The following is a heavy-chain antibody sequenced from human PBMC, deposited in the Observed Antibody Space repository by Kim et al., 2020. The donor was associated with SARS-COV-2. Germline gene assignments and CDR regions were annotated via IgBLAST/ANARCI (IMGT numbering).Heavy chain of an antibody. V-gene: IGHV3-15*01. CDR2: IKSKTDGGTT. J-gene: IGHJ4*02. CDR3: TTEAYCSGGSCYSGASDY. D-gene: IGHD2-15*01. Sequence: GGSLRLSCAASGFTFSNAWMSWVRQAPGKGLEWVGRIKSKTDGGTTDYAAPVKGRFTISRDDSKNTLYLQMNSLKTEDTAVYYCTTEAYCSGGSCYSGASDYWGQGTLVTVSS. CDR1: GFTFSNAW.